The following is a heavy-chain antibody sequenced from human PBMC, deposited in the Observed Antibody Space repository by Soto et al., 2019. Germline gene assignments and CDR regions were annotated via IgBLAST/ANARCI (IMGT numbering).Heavy chain of an antibody. CDR2: ISPSGDA. V-gene: IGHV3-23*01. J-gene: IGHJ4*02. D-gene: IGHD1-26*01. Sequence: GGSLRLSCAASGFTFSSYALSWVRQAPGRGLEWVSSISPSGDAYYADSVKGRFTLSRDNSKNTVYLQMNSLKAEDTALYFCARSGSYSWLPYWGQGTLVTVSS. CDR1: GFTFSSYA. CDR3: ARSGSYSWLPY.